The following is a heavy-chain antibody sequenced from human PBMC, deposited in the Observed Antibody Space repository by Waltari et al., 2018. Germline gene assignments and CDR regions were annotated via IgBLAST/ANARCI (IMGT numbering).Heavy chain of an antibody. J-gene: IGHJ3*02. CDR3: ARGYAFDI. Sequence: QVQLQQWGAGLLKPSETLSLTCAVYGGSFSGYYWSWIRQPPGKGLEWIGEINHSGSTNYNPSLNSRVTISVDTSKNQFSLKLSSVTAADTAVYYCARGYAFDIWGQGTMVTVSS. CDR1: GGSFSGYY. CDR2: INHSGST. V-gene: IGHV4-34*01.